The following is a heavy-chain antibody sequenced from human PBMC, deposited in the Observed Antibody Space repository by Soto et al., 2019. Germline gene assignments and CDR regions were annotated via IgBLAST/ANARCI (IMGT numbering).Heavy chain of an antibody. D-gene: IGHD6-19*01. CDR1: GYTFTGYY. CDR3: ARDLQRIAVTTTICYY. J-gene: IGHJ4*02. V-gene: IGHV1-2*04. CDR2: INPNSGGT. Sequence: ASVKVSCKASGYTFTGYYMHWVRQAPGQGLEWMGWINPNSGGTNYAQKFQGWVTMTRDTSISTAYMELSRLRSDDTAVYYCARDLQRIAVTTTICYYWGQGTLVTVSS.